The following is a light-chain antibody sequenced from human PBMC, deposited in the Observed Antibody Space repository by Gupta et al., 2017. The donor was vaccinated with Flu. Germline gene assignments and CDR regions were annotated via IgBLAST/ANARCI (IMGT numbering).Light chain of an antibody. CDR2: GAS. CDR1: QSGSGSY. J-gene: IGKJ1*01. CDR3: QQYGSSGISPQT. Sequence: TLSCRASQSGSGSYLAWYQQKPGQAPRLLIYGASSRATGIPDRFSGSGSGTDFTLTISRLEPEDFAVYYCQQYGSSGISPQTFGQGTKVEIK. V-gene: IGKV3-20*01.